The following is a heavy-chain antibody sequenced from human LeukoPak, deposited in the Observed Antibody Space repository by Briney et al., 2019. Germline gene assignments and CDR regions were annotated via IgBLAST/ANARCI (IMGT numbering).Heavy chain of an antibody. J-gene: IGHJ3*02. CDR2: VYYTGST. Sequence: PSETLSLTCIVSGGSIRNYNNYWGWIRQPPGKGLEWIGSVYYTGSTYYNPSLQSRITVSVATSKNQFSLKLSSVTAADTAVYYCAREDNDFWSGARTPSNAFDIWGQGTMVTVSS. D-gene: IGHD3-3*01. CDR1: GGSIRNYNNY. V-gene: IGHV4-39*02. CDR3: AREDNDFWSGARTPSNAFDI.